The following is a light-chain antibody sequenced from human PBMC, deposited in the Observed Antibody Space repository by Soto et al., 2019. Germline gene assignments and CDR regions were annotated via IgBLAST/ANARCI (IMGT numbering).Light chain of an antibody. CDR3: QQYGSSPRT. Sequence: EIVRPQSPATLSVSPGERATLSCRASQSVYNNLAWYQQKPGQAPRLRIYGASSRATGIPDRFSVMWSGTDFTLTISRLEPEDLAVYYCQQYGSSPRTFGQGTKVDIK. CDR2: GAS. CDR1: QSVYNN. V-gene: IGKV3-20*01. J-gene: IGKJ1*01.